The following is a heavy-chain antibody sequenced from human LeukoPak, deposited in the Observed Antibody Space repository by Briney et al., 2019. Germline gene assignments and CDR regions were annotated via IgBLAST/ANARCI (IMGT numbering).Heavy chain of an antibody. J-gene: IGHJ4*02. Sequence: GGSLRLSCAASGFTFSSYAMSWVRQAPGKGLEWVSAISGSGGSTYYADSVKGRFTISRDNSKNTLYLQMNSLRAEDTAVYYCARGSGSYPRIPHDYWGQGTLVTVSS. V-gene: IGHV3-23*01. D-gene: IGHD1-26*01. CDR3: ARGSGSYPRIPHDY. CDR1: GFTFSSYA. CDR2: ISGSGGST.